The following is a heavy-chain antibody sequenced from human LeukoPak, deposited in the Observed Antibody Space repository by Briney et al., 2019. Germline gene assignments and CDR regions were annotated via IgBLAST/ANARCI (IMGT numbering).Heavy chain of an antibody. CDR1: GGSISSYY. V-gene: IGHV4-59*01. Sequence: SETLSLTRTVSGGSISSYYWSWIRQPPGKGLEWIGYIYYSGSTNYNPSLKSRVTISVDTSKNQFSLKLSSVTAADTAVYYCATLNTSGWYFDYWGQGTLVTVSS. CDR3: ATLNTSGWYFDY. D-gene: IGHD6-19*01. CDR2: IYYSGST. J-gene: IGHJ4*02.